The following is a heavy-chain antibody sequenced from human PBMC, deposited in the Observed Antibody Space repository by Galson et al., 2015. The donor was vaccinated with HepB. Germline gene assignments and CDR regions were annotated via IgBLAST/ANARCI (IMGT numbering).Heavy chain of an antibody. CDR3: ARDGGAAAGRMNWFDP. CDR2: INPNSGGT. J-gene: IGHJ5*02. CDR1: GYTFTGYY. V-gene: IGHV1-2*02. Sequence: SVKVSCKASGYTFTGYYMHWVRQAPGQGLEWMGWINPNSGGTNYAQKFQGRATMTRDTSISTAYMELSRLRSDDTAVYYCARDGGAAAGRMNWFDPWGQGTLVTVSS. D-gene: IGHD6-13*01.